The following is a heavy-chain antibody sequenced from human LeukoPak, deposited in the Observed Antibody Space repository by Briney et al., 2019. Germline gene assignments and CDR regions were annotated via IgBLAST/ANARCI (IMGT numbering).Heavy chain of an antibody. V-gene: IGHV1-46*01. CDR3: ARGGGIIEFFDL. J-gene: IGHJ2*01. CDR2: IIPRGGST. D-gene: IGHD3-16*02. Sequence: GASVKVSCKASGYNFTSFYLHWVRQAPGQGLEWMGVIIPRGGSTTFPQKFQGRVTLTRDTSTSTVYMERRGLRSEDTAVYYCARGGGIIEFFDLWGRGTLVTVSS. CDR1: GYNFTSFY.